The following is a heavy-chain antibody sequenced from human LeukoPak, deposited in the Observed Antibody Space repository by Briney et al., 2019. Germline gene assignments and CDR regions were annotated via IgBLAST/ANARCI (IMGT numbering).Heavy chain of an antibody. Sequence: SVKVSCMASGGTFSSYAISWVRQAPGQGLEWMGGIIPIFGTANYAQKFQGRVTITADESTSTAYMELSSLRSEDTAVYYCARGGDWSQYYFDYWGQGTLVTVSS. CDR1: GGTFSSYA. CDR3: ARGGDWSQYYFDY. J-gene: IGHJ4*02. D-gene: IGHD2-21*02. CDR2: IIPIFGTA. V-gene: IGHV1-69*13.